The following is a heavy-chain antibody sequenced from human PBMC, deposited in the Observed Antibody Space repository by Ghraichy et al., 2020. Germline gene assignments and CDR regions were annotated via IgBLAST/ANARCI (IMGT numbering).Heavy chain of an antibody. D-gene: IGHD3-10*01. Sequence: SETLSLTCTVSGGSISSYYWSWIRQPPGKGLEWIGYIYYSGSTNYNPSLKSRVTISVDTSKNQFSLKLSSVTAADTAVYYCASVLSMVRGVTEYYFDYWGQGTLVTVSS. CDR3: ASVLSMVRGVTEYYFDY. J-gene: IGHJ4*02. V-gene: IGHV4-59*01. CDR2: IYYSGST. CDR1: GGSISSYY.